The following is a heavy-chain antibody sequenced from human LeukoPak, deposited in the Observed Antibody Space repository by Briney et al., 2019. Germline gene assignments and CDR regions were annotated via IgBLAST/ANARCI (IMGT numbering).Heavy chain of an antibody. J-gene: IGHJ6*03. CDR3: ARDQWVAVAEFTSGYYYMDV. V-gene: IGHV1-58*01. CDR1: GFTFTSSA. D-gene: IGHD6-19*01. Sequence: ASVKVSCKASGFTFTSSAVQWVRQAHGQRLGWIGWIVVGSGNTNYAQKFQERVTITRDMSTSTAYMELSSLRSDDTAVYYCARDQWVAVAEFTSGYYYMDVWGKGTTVTVSS. CDR2: IVVGSGNT.